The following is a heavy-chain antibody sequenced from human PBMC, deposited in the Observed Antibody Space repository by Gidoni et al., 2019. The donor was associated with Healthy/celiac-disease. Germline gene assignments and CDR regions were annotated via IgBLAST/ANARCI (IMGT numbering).Heavy chain of an antibody. CDR3: AREFDYYDSSGYEIYYYGMDV. CDR2: INPNSGGT. V-gene: IGHV1-2*02. Sequence: QVQLVQSGAEVKKPGASVKVSCKASGYTFTGYYMHWVRQAPGQGLEWMGWINPNSGGTNYAQKFQGRVTMTRDTSISTAYMELSRLRSDDTAVYYCAREFDYYDSSGYEIYYYGMDVWGQGTTVTVSS. D-gene: IGHD3-22*01. J-gene: IGHJ6*02. CDR1: GYTFTGYY.